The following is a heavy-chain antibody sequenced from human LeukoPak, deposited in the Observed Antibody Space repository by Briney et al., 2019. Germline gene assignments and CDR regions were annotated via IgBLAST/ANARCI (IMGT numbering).Heavy chain of an antibody. CDR1: GASVSSNNYF. CDR2: ISHIGAT. V-gene: IGHV4-39*06. D-gene: IGHD1-1*01. Sequence: SETLSLTCAVSGASVSSNNYFWGWIPQPPGEGGERLGSISHIGATYYNLSLKSRVTISLDTSKNHFTLTVTSVTVADTALYLCASGSVVSPTGIETWFDSWGQG. CDR3: ASGSVVSPTGIETWFDS. J-gene: IGHJ5*01.